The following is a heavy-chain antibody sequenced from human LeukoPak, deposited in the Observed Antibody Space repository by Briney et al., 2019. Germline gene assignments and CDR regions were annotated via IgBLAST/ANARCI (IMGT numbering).Heavy chain of an antibody. D-gene: IGHD5-24*01. CDR3: ARDGRDGYNEGYFDY. J-gene: IGHJ4*02. CDR2: IYYSGST. CDR1: GGSISSSSYY. V-gene: IGHV4-39*07. Sequence: SETLSLTCTVSGGSISSSSYYWGWIRQPPGKGLEWIGSIYYSGSTYYNPSLKRRVTISVDKSKNQFSLKLSSVTAADTAVYYCARDGRDGYNEGYFDYWSQGTLVTVSS.